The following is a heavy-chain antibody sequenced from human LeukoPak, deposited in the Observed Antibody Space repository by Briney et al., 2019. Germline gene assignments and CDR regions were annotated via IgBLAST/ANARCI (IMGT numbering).Heavy chain of an antibody. V-gene: IGHV3-23*01. CDR3: AKGLRLSRGYSGYDYHYFDY. D-gene: IGHD5-12*01. CDR1: GFTFSSYA. J-gene: IGHJ4*02. CDR2: ISGSGGST. Sequence: GGSLRLSCAASGFTFSSYAMSWVRQAPGKGLEWVSAISGSGGSTYYADSVKGRFTISRDNSKNTLYLQMNSLRAEDTAVYYCAKGLRLSRGYSGYDYHYFDYWGQGTLVTVSS.